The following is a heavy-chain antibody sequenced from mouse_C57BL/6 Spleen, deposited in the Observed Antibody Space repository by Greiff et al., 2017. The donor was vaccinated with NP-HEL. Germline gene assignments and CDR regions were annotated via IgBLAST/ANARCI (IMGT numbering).Heavy chain of an antibody. CDR2: IYPSDSET. D-gene: IGHD2-3*01. J-gene: IGHJ3*01. Sequence: QVQLQQPGAELVRTGSSVKLSCKASGYTFTSYWMDWVKQRPGQGLEWIGNIYPSDSETHYNQKFKDKATLTVDKSSSTAYMQLSSLTSEDSAVYYCASLDGYYGFAYWGQGSLVTVSA. CDR3: ASLDGYYGFAY. CDR1: GYTFTSYW. V-gene: IGHV1-61*01.